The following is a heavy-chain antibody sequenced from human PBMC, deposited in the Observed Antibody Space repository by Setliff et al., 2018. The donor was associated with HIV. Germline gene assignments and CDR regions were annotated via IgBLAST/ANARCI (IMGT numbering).Heavy chain of an antibody. D-gene: IGHD3-10*01. V-gene: IGHV5-51*01. J-gene: IGHJ3*02. Sequence: PGESLKISCRASGYSFTDYWIGWVRQMPGKGLECMGIIYPGDSETKYSPSFQGQVTISVDKSFNTAYLQWSSLRASDTTMYYCAGVSRNLYGHLDGFDIWGHGKMVTVSS. CDR2: IYPGDSET. CDR1: GYSFTDYW. CDR3: AGVSRNLYGHLDGFDI.